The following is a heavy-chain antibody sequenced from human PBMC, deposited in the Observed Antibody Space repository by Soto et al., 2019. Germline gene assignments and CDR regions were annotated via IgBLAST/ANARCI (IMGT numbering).Heavy chain of an antibody. CDR3: ARGSVVRLDY. CDR1: GGSFSGYY. CDR2: INHSGST. V-gene: IGHV4-34*01. J-gene: IGHJ4*02. Sequence: QVQLQQWGAGLLKPSETLSLTCAVYGGSFSGYYWSWIRQPPGKGLEWIGEINHSGSTNYNPSLKSRVTISVDTSKNQFYLKLSSVTAADTAVYYCARGSVVRLDYWGQGTLVTVSS. D-gene: IGHD2-15*01.